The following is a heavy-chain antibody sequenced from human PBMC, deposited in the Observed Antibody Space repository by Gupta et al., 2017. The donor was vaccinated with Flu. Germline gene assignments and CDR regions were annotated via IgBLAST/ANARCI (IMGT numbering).Heavy chain of an antibody. V-gene: IGHV3-30*18. CDR2: TSFDGGNK. CDR3: AKDMNPYYYYMDV. D-gene: IGHD1-14*01. Sequence: QVQLVESGGGVVQPGRSLRLSCAAAGLTFRNYAMPWVRQAPGRGLGWVAVTSFDGGNKYYADSVKGRFTISRDNSKKTLYLEMDSLRAEDTAVYYCAKDMNPYYYYMDVWGKGTTVTVSS. J-gene: IGHJ6*03. CDR1: GLTFRNYA.